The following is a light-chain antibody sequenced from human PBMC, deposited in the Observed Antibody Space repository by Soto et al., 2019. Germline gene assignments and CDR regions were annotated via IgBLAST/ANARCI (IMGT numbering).Light chain of an antibody. V-gene: IGKV1-5*03. CDR2: KAS. CDR1: QTISSW. CDR3: QHYNSYSEA. J-gene: IGKJ1*01. Sequence: DIQMTPFPFTPPGSVRDRVTITCRASQTISSWLAWYQQKPGKAPKLLIYKASTLKSGVPSRFSGSGSGTEFTLTISSLQPDDFATYYCQHYNSYSEAFGQGTKVDIK.